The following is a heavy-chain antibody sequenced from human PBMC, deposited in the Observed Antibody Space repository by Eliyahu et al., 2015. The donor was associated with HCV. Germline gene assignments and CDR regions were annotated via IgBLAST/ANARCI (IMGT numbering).Heavy chain of an antibody. Sequence: QVQLVQSGAEVKKPGASVKVSCKASGYTFTSYAMHWVRQAPGQRLEWMGWINAGNGNTKYSQKFQGRVTITRDTSASTAYMELSSLRSEDTAVYYCARRCSSTSCQNAFDIWGQGTMVTVSS. D-gene: IGHD2-2*01. CDR3: ARRCSSTSCQNAFDI. V-gene: IGHV1-3*01. J-gene: IGHJ3*02. CDR1: GYTFTSYA. CDR2: INAGNGNT.